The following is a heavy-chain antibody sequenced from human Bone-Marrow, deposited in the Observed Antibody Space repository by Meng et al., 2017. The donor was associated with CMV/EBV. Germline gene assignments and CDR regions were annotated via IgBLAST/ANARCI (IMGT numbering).Heavy chain of an antibody. Sequence: SETLCPTCTVPGGSISSYYWSWIRQPPGKGLEWIGYIYYSGSTNYNPSLKSRVTISVDTSKNQFSLKLSSVTAGDTAVYYCAREGEYGDYGNWFDPWGQGTRVTVSS. CDR2: IYYSGST. CDR3: AREGEYGDYGNWFDP. V-gene: IGHV4-59*01. D-gene: IGHD4-17*01. CDR1: GGSISSYY. J-gene: IGHJ5*02.